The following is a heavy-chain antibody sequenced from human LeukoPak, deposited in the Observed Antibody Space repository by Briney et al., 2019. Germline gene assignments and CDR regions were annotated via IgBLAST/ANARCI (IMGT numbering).Heavy chain of an antibody. CDR3: ARDNKAAAGYFDY. D-gene: IGHD6-13*01. V-gene: IGHV4-34*01. CDR2: INHSGST. J-gene: IGHJ4*02. CDR1: GGSFSGYY. Sequence: SETLSLTCAVYGGSFSGYYWSWIRQPPGKGLEWIGEINHSGSTNYNPSLKSRVTISVDTSKNQFSLKLSSVTAADTAVYYCARDNKAAAGYFDYWGQGTLVTVSS.